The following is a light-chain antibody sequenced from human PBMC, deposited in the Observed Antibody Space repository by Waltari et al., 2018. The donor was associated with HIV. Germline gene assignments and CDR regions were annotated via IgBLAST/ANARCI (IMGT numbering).Light chain of an antibody. CDR3: QQYYRYPYT. CDR2: KAS. V-gene: IGKV1-5*03. CDR1: QSISSW. J-gene: IGKJ2*01. Sequence: DIHMTQSSSTLSASVGDRVTITCRASQSISSWLAWYQQKQGQAPKLLIYKASSVESGVPSRFSGSGSYAEVTLTVSGLQPDDFAAYYCQQYYRYPYTFGQGTKLEI.